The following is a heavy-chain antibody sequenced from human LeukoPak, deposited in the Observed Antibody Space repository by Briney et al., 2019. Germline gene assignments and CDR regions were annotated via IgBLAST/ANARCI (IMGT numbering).Heavy chain of an antibody. J-gene: IGHJ4*02. CDR3: ARAVAGTWGIDY. V-gene: IGHV3-21*01. D-gene: IGHD6-19*01. CDR1: GFTFSSYG. Sequence: GGSLRLSCAASGFTFSSYGMSWVRQAPGKGLEWVSSISSSSSYIYYADSVKGRFTISRDNAKNSLYLQTNSLRAEDTAVYYCARAVAGTWGIDYWGQGTLVTVSS. CDR2: ISSSSSYI.